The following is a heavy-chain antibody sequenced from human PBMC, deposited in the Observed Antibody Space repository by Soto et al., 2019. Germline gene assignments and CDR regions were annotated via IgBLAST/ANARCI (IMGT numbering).Heavy chain of an antibody. V-gene: IGHV4-30-2*01. CDR3: ARAQYYYGSGSYYGYYYGMDV. J-gene: IGHJ6*02. Sequence: PSETLSLTCAVSGGSISSGGYSWSWIRQPPGKGLEWIGYMYHSGSTYYNPSLKSRVTISVDTSKNQFSLKLSSVTAADTAVYYCARAQYYYGSGSYYGYYYGMDVWGQGTTVTVSS. D-gene: IGHD3-10*01. CDR1: GGSISSGGYS. CDR2: MYHSGST.